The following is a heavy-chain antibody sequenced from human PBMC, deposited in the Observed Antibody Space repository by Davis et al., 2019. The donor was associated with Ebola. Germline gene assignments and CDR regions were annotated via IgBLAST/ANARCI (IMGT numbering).Heavy chain of an antibody. CDR2: INHSGST. V-gene: IGHV4-34*01. D-gene: IGHD2-2*02. Sequence: MPGGSLRLSCAVYGGSFSGYYWSWIRQPPGKGLEWIGEINHSGSTNYNPSLKGRVTLSVDTSKNQFSLKLSSVTAADTAVYYCARGEWGYCSSTSCYRDYYYGMDVWGQGTTVTVSS. J-gene: IGHJ6*02. CDR3: ARGEWGYCSSTSCYRDYYYGMDV. CDR1: GGSFSGYY.